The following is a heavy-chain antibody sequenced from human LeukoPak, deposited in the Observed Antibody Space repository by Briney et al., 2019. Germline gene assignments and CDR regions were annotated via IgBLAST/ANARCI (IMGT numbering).Heavy chain of an antibody. V-gene: IGHV3-21*01. J-gene: IGHJ5*02. Sequence: PGGSLRLSCAASGFTFSSYSMNWVRQAPGKGLEWVSSISSSSSYIYYADSVKGRFTISRDNAKNSLYLQMNSLRAEDTAVYYCARSGDYYDSSGYPLGPWGQGTLVTVSS. CDR1: GFTFSSYS. CDR2: ISSSSSYI. CDR3: ARSGDYYDSSGYPLGP. D-gene: IGHD3-22*01.